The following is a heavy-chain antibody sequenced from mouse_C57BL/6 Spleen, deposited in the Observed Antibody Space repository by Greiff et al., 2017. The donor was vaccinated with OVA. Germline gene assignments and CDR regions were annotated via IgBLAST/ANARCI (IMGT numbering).Heavy chain of an antibody. CDR1: GFNIQDYY. CDR3: TTSVTTVVATDYWYFDV. V-gene: IGHV14-1*01. J-gene: IGHJ1*03. Sequence: VQLQQSGAELVRPGASVKLSCTASGFNIQDYYMHWVKQRPEQGPGWIGRIDPEDGDTEYAPKFQGKATMTADTSSNTAYLQLSSLTSDDTAVDYCTTSVTTVVATDYWYFDVWGTGTTVTVSA. D-gene: IGHD1-1*01. CDR2: IDPEDGDT.